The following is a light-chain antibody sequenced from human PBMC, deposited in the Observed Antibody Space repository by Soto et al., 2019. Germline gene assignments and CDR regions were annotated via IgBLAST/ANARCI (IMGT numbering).Light chain of an antibody. V-gene: IGKV1-5*03. J-gene: IGKJ2*01. CDR1: QNINNW. CDR2: RAS. Sequence: DIQMTQSPSTLSASVGDRVTITCRASQNINNWLAWYQQKPGMAPRFLIYRASSLESGVPSRFSGSRSGTDFTLTISSLQPDDFVTYYCQQYNSYPYTFGQGTKLEIK. CDR3: QQYNSYPYT.